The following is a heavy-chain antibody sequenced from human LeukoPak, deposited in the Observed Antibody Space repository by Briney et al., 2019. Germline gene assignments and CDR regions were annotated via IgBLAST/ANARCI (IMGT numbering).Heavy chain of an antibody. Sequence: SETLSLTCAVYAESFSGYYWSWIRQPPGKGLEWIGEINHRGSTNYNPSLKSRVTMSVDTSKKQLSLKLSSLTAADTAVYYCARGGGDGYNLNWFDPWGQGTLVTVSS. V-gene: IGHV4-34*01. J-gene: IGHJ5*02. CDR3: ARGGGDGYNLNWFDP. CDR2: INHRGST. D-gene: IGHD5-24*01. CDR1: AESFSGYY.